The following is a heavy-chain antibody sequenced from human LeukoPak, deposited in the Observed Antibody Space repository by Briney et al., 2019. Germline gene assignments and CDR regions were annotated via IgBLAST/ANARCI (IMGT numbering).Heavy chain of an antibody. D-gene: IGHD3-10*01. J-gene: IGHJ4*02. CDR3: PKREVPSALGSCDF. CDR1: GFSFNNYA. CDR2: ISARLDST. Sequence: GGSLRLSCAASGFSFNNYAMAWVRQVPGRGLEWVSSISARLDSTYYADSVKDRFTISIDNSKNTLYLQMNSLRAEDTAIYYCPKREVPSALGSCDFWGQGTLVTVSS. V-gene: IGHV3-23*01.